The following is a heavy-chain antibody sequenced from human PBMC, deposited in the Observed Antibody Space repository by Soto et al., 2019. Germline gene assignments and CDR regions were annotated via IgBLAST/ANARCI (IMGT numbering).Heavy chain of an antibody. Sequence: EVKLLESGGGLVQPGGSLRLSCAASGLTFSSYAMSWVRQAPGKGLEWVSAISGSGGSTYYADSVKGRFTISRDNSKNTLYLQMNSLRAEDTAVYYCPKGYNWNADSRFDYWGQGTLVTVSS. CDR3: PKGYNWNADSRFDY. CDR2: ISGSGGST. J-gene: IGHJ4*02. V-gene: IGHV3-23*01. CDR1: GLTFSSYA. D-gene: IGHD1-20*01.